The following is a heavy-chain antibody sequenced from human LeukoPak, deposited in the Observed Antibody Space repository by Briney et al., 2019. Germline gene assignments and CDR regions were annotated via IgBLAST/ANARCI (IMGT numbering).Heavy chain of an antibody. Sequence: GASVTVSFKASGYTFTIYGISWMRQAPGQGLEGMGWISAYNGNTNYAQKLQGRVTMTTDTSTSTAYMELRSLRSDDTAVYYCARDVVPAAYYYYGMDVWGQGTTVTVSS. CDR3: ARDVVPAAYYYYGMDV. CDR2: ISAYNGNT. D-gene: IGHD2-2*01. J-gene: IGHJ6*02. V-gene: IGHV1-18*01. CDR1: GYTFTIYG.